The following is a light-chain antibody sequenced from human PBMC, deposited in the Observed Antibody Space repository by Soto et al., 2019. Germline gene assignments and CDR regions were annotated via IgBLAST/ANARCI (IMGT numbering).Light chain of an antibody. V-gene: IGKV3-15*01. Sequence: IVMTQSPATLSVSPGERATLSCRASQSVSSDLAWYQQKPGQAPRLLIYGASSRAPGIPARFSGSGSGTEFTLTISSLQSEDIAVYYCQQYENWPQLTFGGGTKVDIK. CDR2: GAS. CDR1: QSVSSD. CDR3: QQYENWPQLT. J-gene: IGKJ4*01.